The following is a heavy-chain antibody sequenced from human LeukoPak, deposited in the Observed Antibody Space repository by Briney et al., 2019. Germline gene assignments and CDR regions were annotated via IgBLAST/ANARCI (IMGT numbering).Heavy chain of an antibody. J-gene: IGHJ4*02. V-gene: IGHV3-30*03. CDR3: ARGSGYSYSFTGRERTKSRLDY. CDR1: GFTFSNYG. Sequence: GGSLRLSCAASGFTFSNYGMHWVRQAPGKGLEWVAVISFDGSNKDYADSVKGRFTISRDSSKNTLYLQMKSLRDADTAVYYCARGSGYSYSFTGRERTKSRLDYWGQGTLVTVSS. D-gene: IGHD5-18*01. CDR2: ISFDGSNK.